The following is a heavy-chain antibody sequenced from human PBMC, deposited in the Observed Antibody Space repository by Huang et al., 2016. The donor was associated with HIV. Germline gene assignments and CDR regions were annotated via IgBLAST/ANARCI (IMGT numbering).Heavy chain of an antibody. CDR3: ATKTAGMDI. J-gene: IGHJ6*02. Sequence: VESGGRSVQPGGSIKLSCVGSTFTFGAYLLSWVRQPPGKGLEWVDNIKQDESEKYYVDSVKGRFNISRDNARKVLFLEMDDLRVEDTAIYFCATKTAGMDIWGQGTTVTVSS. CDR2: IKQDESEK. D-gene: IGHD1-7*01. CDR1: TFTFGAYL. V-gene: IGHV3-7*01.